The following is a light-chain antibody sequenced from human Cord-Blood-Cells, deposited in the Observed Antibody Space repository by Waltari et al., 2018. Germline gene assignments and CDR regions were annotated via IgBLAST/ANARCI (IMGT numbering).Light chain of an antibody. V-gene: IGKV1-9*01. CDR1: QGISSY. J-gene: IGKJ1*01. Sequence: DIQLTQSTSFLSASVGDRVTITFRASQGISSYLAWYQQKPGEAPKLLIYAASTLQSGVPSRFSGSGSGTEFTLTISSLQPEDFATYYCQQLNSYPRTFGQGTKVEIK. CDR3: QQLNSYPRT. CDR2: AAS.